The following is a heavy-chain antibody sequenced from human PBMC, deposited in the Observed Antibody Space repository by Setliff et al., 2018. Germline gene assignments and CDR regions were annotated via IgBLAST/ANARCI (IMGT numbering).Heavy chain of an antibody. CDR2: IRPLRGDT. D-gene: IGHD1-7*01. V-gene: IGHV1-2*02. Sequence: GASVKVSCKASGYIFSAYHVHWVRQAPGQGPEWVGCIRPLRGDTKSAQKFQGRLTMTGDASINTAFMELTGLTSDDTAVYYCARAPSGTGVYHFFSYMDVWGKGTTVTVSS. CDR1: GYIFSAYH. CDR3: ARAPSGTGVYHFFSYMDV. J-gene: IGHJ6*03.